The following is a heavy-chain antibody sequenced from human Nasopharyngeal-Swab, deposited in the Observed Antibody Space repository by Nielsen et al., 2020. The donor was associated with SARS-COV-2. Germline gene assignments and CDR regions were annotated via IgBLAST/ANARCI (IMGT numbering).Heavy chain of an antibody. CDR1: GGTFSSYA. Sequence: SVKVSCKAAGGTFSSYAISWVRQAPGQGLEWMGRIIPILGIANYAQKFQGRVTITADKSTSTAYMELSSLRSEDTAVYYCAREGIAAAGPEDYWGQGTLVTVSS. CDR2: IIPILGIA. CDR3: AREGIAAAGPEDY. V-gene: IGHV1-69*04. D-gene: IGHD6-13*01. J-gene: IGHJ4*02.